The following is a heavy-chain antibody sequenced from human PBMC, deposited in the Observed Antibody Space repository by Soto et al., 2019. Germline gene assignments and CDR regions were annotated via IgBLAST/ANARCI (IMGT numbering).Heavy chain of an antibody. D-gene: IGHD3-10*01. CDR2: IYYSGIT. CDR3: ARLNYGSGTYFDY. V-gene: IGHV4-59*01. J-gene: IGHJ4*02. Sequence: SETLSLTCTVSGGSISSYYWCWIRQPPGKGLEWIGYIYYSGITNYNPSLKSRVTISVDTSKNQFSLKLSSVTAADTAVYYCARLNYGSGTYFDYWGQGTLVTVSS. CDR1: GGSISSYY.